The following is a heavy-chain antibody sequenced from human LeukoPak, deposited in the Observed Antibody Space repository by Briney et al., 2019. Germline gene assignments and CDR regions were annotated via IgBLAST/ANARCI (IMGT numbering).Heavy chain of an antibody. CDR2: INHSGST. D-gene: IGHD1-1*01. CDR3: ARMTSYNWYYNYYYMDV. V-gene: IGHV4-34*01. J-gene: IGHJ6*03. CDR1: GGSFSGYY. Sequence: KPSETLSLTCAVYGGSFSGYYWSWIRQPPGKGLEWIGEINHSGSTNYNPSLKSRVTISVDTSKNQFSLKLSSVTAADTAVYYCARMTSYNWYYNYYYMDVWGKGTTVTVSS.